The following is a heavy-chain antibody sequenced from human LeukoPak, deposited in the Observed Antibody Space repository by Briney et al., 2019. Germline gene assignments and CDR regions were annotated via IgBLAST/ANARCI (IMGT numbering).Heavy chain of an antibody. CDR1: RYTFTDYY. Sequence: ASVKVSCKASRYTFTDYYMHWVRQAPGQGPEWMGWINPNSGGTNYAQKFQGRVTMTRDTSISTAYMELSRLRSDDTAVYYCARASYYYDSSGYPGYYFDYWGQGTLVTVSS. J-gene: IGHJ4*02. CDR2: INPNSGGT. D-gene: IGHD3-22*01. CDR3: ARASYYYDSSGYPGYYFDY. V-gene: IGHV1-2*02.